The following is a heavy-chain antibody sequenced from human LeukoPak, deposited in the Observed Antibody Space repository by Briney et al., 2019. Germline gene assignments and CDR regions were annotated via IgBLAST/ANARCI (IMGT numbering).Heavy chain of an antibody. Sequence: SQTLSLTCTVSGGSISSGDYYWGWIRQPPGKGLEWIGSIYYSGSTYYNPSLKSRVTISVDTSKNQFSLKLSSVTAADTAVYYCARANMVRGVIFDDYWGQGTLVTVSS. CDR3: ARANMVRGVIFDDY. CDR2: IYYSGST. V-gene: IGHV4-39*07. J-gene: IGHJ4*02. D-gene: IGHD3-10*01. CDR1: GGSISSGDYY.